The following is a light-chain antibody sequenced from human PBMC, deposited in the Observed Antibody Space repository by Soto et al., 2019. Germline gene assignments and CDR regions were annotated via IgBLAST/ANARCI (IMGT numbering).Light chain of an antibody. Sequence: QAVVTQEPSLTVSPGGTVTLTCGSSTGAVTSGHFPYWFQQKPGQAPRTLIYETSNRHSWTPARFSGSLLGGKAALTLSGAQPEEEADYYCLFSYGGPRVFGGGTKVTVL. J-gene: IGLJ2*01. CDR1: TGAVTSGHF. CDR2: ETS. V-gene: IGLV7-46*01. CDR3: LFSYGGPRV.